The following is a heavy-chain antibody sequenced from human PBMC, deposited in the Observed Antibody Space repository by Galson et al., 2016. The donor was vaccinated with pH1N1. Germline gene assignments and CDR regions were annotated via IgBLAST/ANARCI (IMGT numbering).Heavy chain of an antibody. CDR2: ITKRPEDYST. CDR3: TRENHHKFDY. CDR1: GFTLGDFY. V-gene: IGHV3-72*01. Sequence: SLRLSCAASGFTLGDFYMDWVRQAPGKGLEWAGRITKRPEDYSTQDAASVEGRFTISRDDSKNLLYLQMNSLKTEDTAVYYCTRENHHKFDYWGQGTLVTVSS. J-gene: IGHJ4*02.